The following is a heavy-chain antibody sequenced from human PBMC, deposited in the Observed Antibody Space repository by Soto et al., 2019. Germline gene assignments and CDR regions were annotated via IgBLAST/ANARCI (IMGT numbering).Heavy chain of an antibody. V-gene: IGHV5-51*01. CDR3: ASVYYYDSSGYYLPFDY. CDR2: IYPGDSDT. CDR1: GYSFTSYW. Sequence: GESLKISCKGSGYSFTSYWIGWVRQMPGKGLEWMGIIYPGDSDTRYSPSFQGQVTISADKSISTAYLQWSSLKASDTAMYYCASVYYYDSSGYYLPFDYWGQGTLVTVSS. J-gene: IGHJ4*02. D-gene: IGHD3-22*01.